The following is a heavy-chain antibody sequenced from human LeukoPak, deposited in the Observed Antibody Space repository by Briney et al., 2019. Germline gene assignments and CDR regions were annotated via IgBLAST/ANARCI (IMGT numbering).Heavy chain of an antibody. Sequence: GGSLRLSCAASGFTFSSYAMSWVRQAPGKGLEWVSAISGSGGSTYYADSAKGRFTISRDNSKNTLYLQMNSLRAEDTAVYYCAKDRDDFPIVNDYWGQGTLVTVSS. D-gene: IGHD3/OR15-3a*01. V-gene: IGHV3-23*01. J-gene: IGHJ4*02. CDR1: GFTFSSYA. CDR3: AKDRDDFPIVNDY. CDR2: ISGSGGST.